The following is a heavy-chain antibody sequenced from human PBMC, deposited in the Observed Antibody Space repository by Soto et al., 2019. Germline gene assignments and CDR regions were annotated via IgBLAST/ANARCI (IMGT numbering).Heavy chain of an antibody. CDR1: GFTFSSYE. V-gene: IGHV3-48*03. CDR2: ISVSGTMR. CDR3: ATAGLTGTV. J-gene: IGHJ6*02. D-gene: IGHD3-9*01. Sequence: QLVESGGGSVQPGRSLRLSCAPSGFTFSSYEMNWVRQAPGKGLEWVSYISVSGTMRFYADAVKGRFTISRVNTKKILYLQMNSLRAEDTALYYCATAGLTGTVWGQGTTVTVSS.